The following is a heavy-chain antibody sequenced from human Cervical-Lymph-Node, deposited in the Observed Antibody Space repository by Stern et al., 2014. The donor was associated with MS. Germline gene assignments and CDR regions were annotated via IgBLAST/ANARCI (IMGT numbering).Heavy chain of an antibody. CDR2: VSYNGGEE. J-gene: IGHJ5*02. V-gene: IGHV3-30*18. CDR1: GFTFNDYG. CDR3: SKIGGPSVTIPLDP. D-gene: IGHD2-2*01. Sequence: VQLVESGGGVVQPGRSLRLSCGASGFTFNDYGMHWVRQPPGKGLEWVAVVSYNGGEEHYADSVKGRFTISRDNSKNTLYLQMNSVRVDDAAGYYFSKIGGPSVTIPLDPWGQGVLVTVSS.